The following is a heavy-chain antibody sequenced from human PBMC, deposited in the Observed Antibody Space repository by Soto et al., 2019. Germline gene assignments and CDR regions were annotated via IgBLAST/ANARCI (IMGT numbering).Heavy chain of an antibody. CDR3: ARGSSRPQYYYDSSGYYLLN. J-gene: IGHJ4*02. D-gene: IGHD3-22*01. Sequence: SETLSLTCAVYGGSFSGYYWSWIRQPPGKGLEWIGEINHSGSTNYNPSLKSRVTISVDTSKNQFSLKLSSVTAADTAVYYCARGSSRPQYYYDSSGYYLLNWGQGTLVTVSS. CDR2: INHSGST. CDR1: GGSFSGYY. V-gene: IGHV4-34*01.